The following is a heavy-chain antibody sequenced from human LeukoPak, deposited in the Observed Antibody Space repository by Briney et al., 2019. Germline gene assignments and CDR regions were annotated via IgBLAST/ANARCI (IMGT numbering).Heavy chain of an antibody. CDR3: ARDSAEYGSGSFDY. Sequence: SETLSLTCTVSGGSISSGGYYWSWIRQPLGKGLEWIGYIYHSGNTYYNPSLKSRVTISVDRSKNQFSLKLNSVTAADTAVYYCARDSAEYGSGSFDYWGQGTLVTVSS. CDR1: GGSISSGGYY. V-gene: IGHV4-30-2*01. D-gene: IGHD3-10*01. J-gene: IGHJ4*02. CDR2: IYHSGNT.